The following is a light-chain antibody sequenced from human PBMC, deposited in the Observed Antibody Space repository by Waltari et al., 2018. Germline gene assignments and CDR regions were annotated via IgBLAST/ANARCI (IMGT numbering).Light chain of an antibody. Sequence: DIQMTQSPSTLSASVGDTVIISCRASQSITTSLAWYQQKPGKAPDVLIYGASNLESGVPSRFSGSGSGTEFTLTISSLQPDDFATYYCQQYNRFSPFGQGTNVEVK. V-gene: IGKV1-5*03. CDR3: QQYNRFSP. J-gene: IGKJ1*01. CDR2: GAS. CDR1: QSITTS.